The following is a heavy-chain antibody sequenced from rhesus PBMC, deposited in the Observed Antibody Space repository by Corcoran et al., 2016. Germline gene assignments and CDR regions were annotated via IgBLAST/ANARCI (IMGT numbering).Heavy chain of an antibody. V-gene: IGHV4-160*01. J-gene: IGHJ4*01. CDR1: GGSISSNY. CDR2: IYGSGGRT. D-gene: IGHD6-25*01. Sequence: QVQLQESGPGLVKPSETLSLTCAVSGGSISSNYWSWIRPAPGKGLEWIGRIYGSGGRTDYHPPLQSRVPISTDASKNQFSLTLSSVTAADTAVYYCASLLAAAPKWYYFDYWGQGVLVTVSS. CDR3: ASLLAAAPKWYYFDY.